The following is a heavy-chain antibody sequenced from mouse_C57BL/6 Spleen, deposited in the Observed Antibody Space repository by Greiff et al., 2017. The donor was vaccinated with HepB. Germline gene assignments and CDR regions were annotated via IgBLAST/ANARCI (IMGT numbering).Heavy chain of an antibody. J-gene: IGHJ4*01. Sequence: VMLVESGAELVKPGASVKLSCKASGYTFTEYTIHWVKQRSGQGLEWIGWFYPGSGSIKYNEKFKDKATLTADKSSSTVYMELSRLTSEDSAVYFCARHDDGYYAMDYWGQGTSVTVSS. CDR2: FYPGSGSI. CDR1: GYTFTEYT. V-gene: IGHV1-62-2*01. CDR3: ARHDDGYYAMDY.